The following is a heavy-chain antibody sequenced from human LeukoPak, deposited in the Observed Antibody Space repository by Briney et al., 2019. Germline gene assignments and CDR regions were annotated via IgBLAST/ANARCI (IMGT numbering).Heavy chain of an antibody. Sequence: ASVKVSCKVSGYTLTELSMHWVRQAPGKGLEWMGGFDPEDGETIYAQKCQGRVTMTEDTSTDTAYMELSSLRSEDTAVYYCATDGSGSYYSQSNWFDPWGQGTLVTVSS. J-gene: IGHJ5*02. CDR3: ATDGSGSYYSQSNWFDP. D-gene: IGHD3-10*01. CDR1: GYTLTELS. V-gene: IGHV1-24*01. CDR2: FDPEDGET.